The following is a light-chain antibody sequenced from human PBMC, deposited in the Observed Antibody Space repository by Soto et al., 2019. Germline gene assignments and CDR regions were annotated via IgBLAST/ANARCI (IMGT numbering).Light chain of an antibody. CDR3: SSYAGSNSDV. CDR2: DVS. CDR1: SSDVGGYNF. V-gene: IGLV2-8*01. Sequence: QSALTQPPSASGSPGQSVTISCTGTSSDVGGYNFVPWYQHHPGKAPKLMIFDVSERPSGVPDRFSGSKSGNTASLTVSGLQAEDEADYYCSSYAGSNSDVFGTGTKLTVL. J-gene: IGLJ1*01.